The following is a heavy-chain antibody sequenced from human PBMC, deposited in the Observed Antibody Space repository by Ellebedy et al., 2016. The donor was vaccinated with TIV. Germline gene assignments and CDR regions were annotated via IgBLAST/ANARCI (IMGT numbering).Heavy chain of an antibody. J-gene: IGHJ4*02. Sequence: PGGSLRLSCAASGFTLSSYAMSWVRQAPGKGLEWVASITPGGASIYYADSVKGRFTVSRDNSRTTLYLQMNSLRAEDTAVYYCAKDTWFGESDYWGQGTLVTVSS. D-gene: IGHD3-10*01. CDR2: ITPGGASI. V-gene: IGHV3-23*01. CDR1: GFTLSSYA. CDR3: AKDTWFGESDY.